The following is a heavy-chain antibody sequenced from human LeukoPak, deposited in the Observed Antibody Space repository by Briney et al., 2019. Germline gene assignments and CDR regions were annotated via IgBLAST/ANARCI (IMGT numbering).Heavy chain of an antibody. Sequence: GGSLRLSCAASGFTFSSYWMHWVRQAPGKGLVWVSRINSDGRSTSYADSVKGRFTISRDNAENSLYLQMNSLRAEDTAVYYCARGDYYDSSGTDYWGQGTLATVSS. J-gene: IGHJ4*02. CDR1: GFTFSSYW. CDR3: ARGDYYDSSGTDY. D-gene: IGHD3-22*01. V-gene: IGHV3-74*01. CDR2: INSDGRST.